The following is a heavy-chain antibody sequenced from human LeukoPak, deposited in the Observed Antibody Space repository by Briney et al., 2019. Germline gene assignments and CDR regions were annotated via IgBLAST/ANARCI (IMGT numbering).Heavy chain of an antibody. D-gene: IGHD5-12*01. Sequence: SETLSLTCPLSSGSITIYYWSWIRPPPGKGLEWIGYIYYSGSTSYNPSLKSRVTMPVDTSKNQFSLQLRSVTATDTAVYYCARDRDSGYDWNPFDYWGQGTLVTVSS. V-gene: IGHV4-59*01. CDR1: SGSITIYY. J-gene: IGHJ4*02. CDR2: IYYSGST. CDR3: ARDRDSGYDWNPFDY.